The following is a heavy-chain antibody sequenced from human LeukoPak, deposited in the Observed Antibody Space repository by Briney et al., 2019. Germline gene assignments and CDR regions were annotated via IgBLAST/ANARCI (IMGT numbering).Heavy chain of an antibody. Sequence: ASVKVSCKASGYTFTGYHIHWVRQATGQGLEWMGWMNPNSGNTGYAQKFQGRVTMTRNTSISTAYMELSSLRSEDTAVHYCARVYCSGGSCFGYWGQGTLVTVSS. J-gene: IGHJ4*02. CDR3: ARVYCSGGSCFGY. D-gene: IGHD2-15*01. V-gene: IGHV1-8*02. CDR1: GYTFTGYH. CDR2: MNPNSGNT.